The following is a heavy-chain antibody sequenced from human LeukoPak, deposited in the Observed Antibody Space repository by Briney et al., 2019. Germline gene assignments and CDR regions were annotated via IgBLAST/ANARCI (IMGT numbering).Heavy chain of an antibody. Sequence: GGSLTLSCAASGFTFSSYGLSWVRQTPGKGPEWVSIISGGDGSTFYADSVKGRFTISRDNSQNTLFLQMNSLRAEDTAVYYCAKRSDYGGNSNYFDYWGQGTLVTVSS. D-gene: IGHD4-23*01. CDR3: AKRSDYGGNSNYFDY. J-gene: IGHJ4*02. CDR1: GFTFSSYG. V-gene: IGHV3-23*01. CDR2: ISGGDGST.